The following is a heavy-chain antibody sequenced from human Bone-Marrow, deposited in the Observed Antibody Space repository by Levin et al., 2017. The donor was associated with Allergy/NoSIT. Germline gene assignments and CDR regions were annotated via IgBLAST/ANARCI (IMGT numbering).Heavy chain of an antibody. D-gene: IGHD6-19*01. CDR3: ASLTVTGTRDDC. CDR1: GGSISSYY. Sequence: PSETLSLTCTVSGGSISSYYWGWIRQPPGKGLEWIGHIYHSGSTNYNPSLKSRVTMLVDMSKNQFPLRLTSVTSADTAVYYCASLTVTGTRDDCWGQGTLVTVSS. V-gene: IGHV4-59*01. J-gene: IGHJ4*02. CDR2: IYHSGST.